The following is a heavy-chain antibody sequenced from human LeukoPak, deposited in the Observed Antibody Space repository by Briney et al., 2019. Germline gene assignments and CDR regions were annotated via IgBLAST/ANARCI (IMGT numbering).Heavy chain of an antibody. J-gene: IGHJ5*02. CDR2: ISGSGGST. V-gene: IGHV3-23*01. Sequence: GGSLRLSCAASGFTFSSYSMSWVRQAPGKGLEWVSAISGSGGSTYYADSVKGRFTISRDNSKNTLYLQMNSLRAEDTAVYYCAKGSRPGVTKAWFDPWGQGTLVTVSS. CDR1: GFTFSSYS. CDR3: AKGSRPGVTKAWFDP. D-gene: IGHD2-8*01.